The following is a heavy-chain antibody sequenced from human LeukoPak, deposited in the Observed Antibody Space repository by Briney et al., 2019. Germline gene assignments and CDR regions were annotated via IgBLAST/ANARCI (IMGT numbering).Heavy chain of an antibody. J-gene: IGHJ4*02. CDR3: ARVEGDGYNWDYFDY. CDR2: INPNSGGT. CDR1: GYTFTGYY. V-gene: IGHV1-2*02. Sequence: ASVKVSCKASGYTFTGYYMHWVRQAPGQGLEWMGWINPNSGGTNYAQKFRGRVTMTRDTSISTAYMELSRLRSDDTAVYYCARVEGDGYNWDYFDYWGQGTLVTVSS. D-gene: IGHD5-24*01.